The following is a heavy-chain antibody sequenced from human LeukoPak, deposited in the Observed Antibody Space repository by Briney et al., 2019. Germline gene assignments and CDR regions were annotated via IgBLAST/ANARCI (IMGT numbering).Heavy chain of an antibody. CDR2: IIPILGTA. J-gene: IGHJ6*03. CDR1: GGTFSSYA. D-gene: IGHD3-22*01. Sequence: ASVKVSCKASGGTFSSYAISWVRQAPGQGLEWMGGIIPILGTANYAQKFQGRVTITADKSTSTAYMELSSLRSEDTAVYYCARGYYYDSSGYYHNYYYYYMDVWGKGTTVTVSS. CDR3: ARGYYYDSSGYYHNYYYYYMDV. V-gene: IGHV1-69*06.